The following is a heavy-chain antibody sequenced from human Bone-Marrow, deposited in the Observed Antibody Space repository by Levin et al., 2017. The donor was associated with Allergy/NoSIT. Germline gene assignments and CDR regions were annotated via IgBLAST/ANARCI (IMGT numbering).Heavy chain of an antibody. CDR2: IYPGDSHA. CDR3: ARGLGSGSYPDGFDL. Sequence: GGSLRLSCKGSGYSFSNYWVAWVRQTPGKGLDCMGIIYPGDSHARYSPSFQGQVTFSADKSINTAYLQWRRLKASDTATYFCARGLGSGSYPDGFDLWGQGTKVTVSS. V-gene: IGHV5-51*01. CDR1: GYSFSNYW. D-gene: IGHD3-10*01. J-gene: IGHJ3*01.